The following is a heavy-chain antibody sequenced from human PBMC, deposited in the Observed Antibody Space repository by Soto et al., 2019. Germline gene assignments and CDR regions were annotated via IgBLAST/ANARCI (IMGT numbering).Heavy chain of an antibody. CDR2: IYYSGST. CDR3: ATPGKNIAARYWAPLLV. CDR1: GGSISSGGYY. V-gene: IGHV4-31*03. Sequence: PSETLSLTCTVSGGSISSGGYYWSWIRQHPGKGLEWIGYIYYSGSTYYNPSLKSRVTISVDTSKNQFSLKLSSVTAADTAVYYCATPGKNIAARYWAPLLVWGQGTLVTVSS. J-gene: IGHJ4*02. D-gene: IGHD6-6*01.